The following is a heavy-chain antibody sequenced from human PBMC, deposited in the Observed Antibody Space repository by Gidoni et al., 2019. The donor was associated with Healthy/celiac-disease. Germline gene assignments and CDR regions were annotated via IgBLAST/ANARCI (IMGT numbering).Heavy chain of an antibody. CDR1: GSAISISSYY. V-gene: IGHV4-39*07. Sequence: QLQLQESGPGLVKPSETLSLACPVSGSAISISSYYWGWIRQPPGKGLEWIGSIYYSGSTYYNPSLNSRVNISVDTSKNQFSLKLSSVTAADTAVYYCATIDFFLPYYYDSSGYFDYWGQGTLVTVSS. J-gene: IGHJ4*02. CDR2: IYYSGST. D-gene: IGHD3-22*01. CDR3: ATIDFFLPYYYDSSGYFDY.